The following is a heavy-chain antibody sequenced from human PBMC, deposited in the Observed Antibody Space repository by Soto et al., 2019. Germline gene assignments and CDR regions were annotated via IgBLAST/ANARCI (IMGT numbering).Heavy chain of an antibody. D-gene: IGHD4-17*01. J-gene: IGHJ4*02. V-gene: IGHV1-8*01. Sequence: QVQLVQSGAEVKKPGASVKVSCKASGYTFSSYDINWVRQATGQGLEWMGWTNPKSGYTGSAQKFQGRITMTRDSSMSTAYMELNNLRSEDMAVYYCARTDGDLDYWGQGTLVTVSS. CDR3: ARTDGDLDY. CDR1: GYTFSSYD. CDR2: TNPKSGYT.